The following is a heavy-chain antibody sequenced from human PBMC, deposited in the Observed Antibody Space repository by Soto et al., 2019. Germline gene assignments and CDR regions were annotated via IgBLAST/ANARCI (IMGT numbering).Heavy chain of an antibody. V-gene: IGHV1-24*01. Sequence: ASVKVSCKASGGTFSSYAISWVRQAPGKGLEWMGGFDPEDGETIYAQKFQGRVTMTEDTSTDTAYMELSSLRSEDTAVYYCATATIVGATTSSYYYYGMDVWGQGTTVTVSS. CDR3: ATATIVGATTSSYYYYGMDV. CDR2: FDPEDGET. D-gene: IGHD1-26*01. J-gene: IGHJ6*02. CDR1: GGTFSSYA.